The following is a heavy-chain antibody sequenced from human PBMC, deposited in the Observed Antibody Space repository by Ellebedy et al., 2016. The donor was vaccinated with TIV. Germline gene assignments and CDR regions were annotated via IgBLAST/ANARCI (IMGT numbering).Heavy chain of an antibody. CDR1: GFTFSSYS. V-gene: IGHV3-48*04. CDR3: AKDLYGDYLMDA. D-gene: IGHD4-17*01. CDR2: ISSGISI. Sequence: GESLKISCTASGFTFSSYSMTWVRQAPGKGLEWISYISSGISIYYAASVKGRFTISRDNAKNSLYLQMNSLRAEDTAVYYCAKDLYGDYLMDAWGKGTTVTVSS. J-gene: IGHJ6*03.